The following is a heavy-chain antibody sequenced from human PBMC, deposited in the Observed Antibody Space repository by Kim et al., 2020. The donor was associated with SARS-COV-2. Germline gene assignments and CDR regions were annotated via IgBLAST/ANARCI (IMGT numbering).Heavy chain of an antibody. D-gene: IGHD3-10*01. V-gene: IGHV3-48*03. J-gene: IGHJ4*02. Sequence: SVKGRFTISRDNAKNSLFLQMNSLRAEDTAVYYCARSPRGYGSGTTFFDYWGQGTLVTVSS. CDR3: ARSPRGYGSGTTFFDY.